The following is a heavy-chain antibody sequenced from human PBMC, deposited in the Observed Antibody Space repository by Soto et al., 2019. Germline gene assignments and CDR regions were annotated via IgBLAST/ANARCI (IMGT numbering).Heavy chain of an antibody. CDR3: ARSDYYDSSGYPGAFDI. D-gene: IGHD3-22*01. V-gene: IGHV3-21*01. J-gene: IGHJ3*02. CDR2: ISSSSSYI. Sequence: GGSLRLSCAASGFTFSSYGMNWVRQAPGKGLEWVSSISSSSSYIYYADSVKGRFTISRDNAKNSLYLQMNSLRAEDTAVYYCARSDYYDSSGYPGAFDIWGQGTMVTVSS. CDR1: GFTFSSYG.